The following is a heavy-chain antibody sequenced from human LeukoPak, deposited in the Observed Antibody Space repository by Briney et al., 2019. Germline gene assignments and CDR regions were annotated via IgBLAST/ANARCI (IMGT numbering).Heavy chain of an antibody. Sequence: GGSLRLSCVASGFTFSNYAMHWVRQAPGKGLEWVSGISWNSGSIGYADSVKGRFTISRDNAKNSLYLQMNSLRAEDTALYYCAKDDGSGSYYPSLDYWGQGTLVTVSS. V-gene: IGHV3-9*01. CDR2: ISWNSGSI. CDR3: AKDDGSGSYYPSLDY. D-gene: IGHD3-10*01. CDR1: GFTFSNYA. J-gene: IGHJ4*02.